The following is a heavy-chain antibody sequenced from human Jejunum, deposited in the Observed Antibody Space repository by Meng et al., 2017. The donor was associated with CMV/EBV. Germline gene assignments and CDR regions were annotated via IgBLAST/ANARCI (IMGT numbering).Heavy chain of an antibody. CDR1: GFTFGSYT. D-gene: IGHD5-18*01. Sequence: VESGGGLVKPGGSLRLSCAASGFTFGSYTMNWVRQAPGKGLEWVSSISSSSTSIYYADSVKGRFTISRDNAKNSLYLQMNDLRAEDTALYYCARDLWSYGYEDYWGQGTLVTVSS. V-gene: IGHV3-21*06. CDR2: ISSSSTSI. J-gene: IGHJ4*02. CDR3: ARDLWSYGYEDY.